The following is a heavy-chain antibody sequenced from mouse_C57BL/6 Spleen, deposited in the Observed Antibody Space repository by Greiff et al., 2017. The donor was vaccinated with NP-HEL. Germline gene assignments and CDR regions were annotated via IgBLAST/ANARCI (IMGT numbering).Heavy chain of an antibody. Sequence: VQLQQSGAELVMPGASVKLSCKASGYTFTSYWMHWVKQRPGQGLEWIGEIDPSDSYTNYNQKFKGKSTLTVDKSSSTAYMQLSSLTSEDSAVYYCASNYYYWGQGTTLTVSS. J-gene: IGHJ2*01. CDR3: ASNYYY. CDR1: GYTFTSYW. D-gene: IGHD2-1*01. V-gene: IGHV1-69*01. CDR2: IDPSDSYT.